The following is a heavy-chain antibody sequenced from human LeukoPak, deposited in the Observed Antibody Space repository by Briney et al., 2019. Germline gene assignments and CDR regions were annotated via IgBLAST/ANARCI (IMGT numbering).Heavy chain of an antibody. V-gene: IGHV3-23*01. J-gene: IGHJ4*02. CDR2: TDGSGKTT. Sequence: GGSLRLSCAASGITFSSSAMSWVRQAPGKGLEWVSFTDGSGKTTYYADSVKGRFTISRDNSKNTLYLQMNSLRAEDTAVYYCAKEDYDILAGFDYWGQGTLVTVSS. D-gene: IGHD3-9*01. CDR1: GITFSSSA. CDR3: AKEDYDILAGFDY.